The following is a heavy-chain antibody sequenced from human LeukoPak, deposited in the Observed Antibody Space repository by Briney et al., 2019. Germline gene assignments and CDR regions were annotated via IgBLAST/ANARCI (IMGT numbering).Heavy chain of an antibody. D-gene: IGHD4-11*01. CDR3: ARVSTTVAVKY. CDR2: SYRSGST. J-gene: IGHJ4*02. CDR1: GYSISSDYY. Sequence: KPSETLSLTCAVSGYSISSDYYWGWIRQPPGKGLEWIGNSYRSGSTDYNPSLKSRVTISVDTSKNQFSPKLSSATAADTAVYYCARVSTTVAVKYWGQGILVTISS. V-gene: IGHV4-38-2*01.